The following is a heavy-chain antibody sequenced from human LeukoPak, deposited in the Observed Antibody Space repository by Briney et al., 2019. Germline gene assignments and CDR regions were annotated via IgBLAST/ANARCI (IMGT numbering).Heavy chain of an antibody. Sequence: PSETLSLTCTVSGGSISSSSYYWGWIRQPPGKGLEWIGSIYYSGSTYYNPSLKSRVTISVDTSKNQFSLKLSSVTAADTAVYYCARGILYYDILTGYYWDYFDYWGQGTLVTVSS. CDR3: ARGILYYDILTGYYWDYFDY. CDR1: GGSISSSSYY. CDR2: IYYSGST. J-gene: IGHJ4*02. D-gene: IGHD3-9*01. V-gene: IGHV4-39*01.